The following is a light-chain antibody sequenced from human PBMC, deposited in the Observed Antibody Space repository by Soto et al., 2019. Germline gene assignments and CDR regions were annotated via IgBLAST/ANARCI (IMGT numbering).Light chain of an antibody. J-gene: IGLJ2*01. Sequence: QSALTQPVSVSGSPGQSISISCTGTSSDVGGNDYVSWYQQYPGKAPKLIISEVRNRPSGVSSRFSGSKSGNTASLTISGLQGEDDADYYCSSYTTNNILLFGGGTKLTV. V-gene: IGLV2-14*01. CDR1: SSDVGGNDY. CDR2: EVR. CDR3: SSYTTNNILL.